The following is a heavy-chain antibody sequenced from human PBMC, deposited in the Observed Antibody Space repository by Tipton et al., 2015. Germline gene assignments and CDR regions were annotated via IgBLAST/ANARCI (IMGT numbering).Heavy chain of an antibody. D-gene: IGHD3-3*01. CDR1: GFTFSSYA. CDR3: AKDGDYDFWSGYYPWGYFDL. J-gene: IGHJ2*01. V-gene: IGHV3-23*01. Sequence: SLRLSCAASGFTFSSYAMSWVRQAPGKGLEWVSIISGSGDTTYYADSVQGRFTISRDNSKNTVYLQMNSLRAEDTAVYYCAKDGDYDFWSGYYPWGYFDLWGRGTLVTVSS. CDR2: ISGSGDTT.